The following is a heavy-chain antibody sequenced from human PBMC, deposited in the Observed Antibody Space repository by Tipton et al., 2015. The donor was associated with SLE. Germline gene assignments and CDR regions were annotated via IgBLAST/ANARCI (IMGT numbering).Heavy chain of an antibody. CDR2: LRGSGGST. CDR1: GFTFSSYA. CDR3: NRGGIYWYFDL. V-gene: IGHV3-23*01. J-gene: IGHJ2*01. Sequence: SLRLSCAASGFTFSSYAMSWVRQAPGKGLEWVSALRGSGGSTYYADSVKGRFTISRDNSKNTLYLQMNSLRAEDTAVYYCNRGGIYWYFDLWGRGTLVNVS. D-gene: IGHD3-16*01.